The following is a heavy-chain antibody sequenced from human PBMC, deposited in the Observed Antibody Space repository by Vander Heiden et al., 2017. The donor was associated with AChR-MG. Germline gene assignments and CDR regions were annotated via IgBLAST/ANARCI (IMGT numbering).Heavy chain of an antibody. J-gene: IGHJ4*02. Sequence: QVQLVQSGAELKKPGSAVKVPCKATGGTFSSYAISWVRQAPGQGLEWMGGIIPIFGTANYAQKFQGRVTITADESTSTAYMELSSLRSEDTAVYYCARYGGQSGYDPRFDYWGQGTLVTVSS. V-gene: IGHV1-69*01. CDR3: ARYGGQSGYDPRFDY. CDR1: GGTFSSYA. CDR2: IIPIFGTA. D-gene: IGHD3-3*01.